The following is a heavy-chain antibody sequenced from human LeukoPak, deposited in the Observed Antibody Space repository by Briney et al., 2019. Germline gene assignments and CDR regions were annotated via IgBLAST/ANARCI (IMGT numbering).Heavy chain of an antibody. D-gene: IGHD1-26*01. J-gene: IGHJ4*02. CDR1: GFTFSSYG. V-gene: IGHV3-33*01. CDR3: ARDRGELLADY. CDR2: ICYDGSNK. Sequence: GGSLRLSCAASGFTFSSYGMHWVRQAPGKGLEWVAVICYDGSNKYYADSVKGRFTISRDNSKNTLYLQMNSLRAEDTAVYYCARDRGELLADYWGQGTLVTVSS.